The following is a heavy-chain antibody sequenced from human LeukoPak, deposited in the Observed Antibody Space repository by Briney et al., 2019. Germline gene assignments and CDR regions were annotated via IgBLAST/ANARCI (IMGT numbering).Heavy chain of an antibody. CDR1: GGSFSSYY. CDR3: ARSWGSSSGIDN. D-gene: IGHD6-13*01. J-gene: IGHJ4*02. CDR2: IYYGGDT. V-gene: IGHV4-59*01. Sequence: SETLSLTCTVSGGSFSSYYWSWLRQPPGKGLEWIGYIYYGGDTNYNPSLKSRVTITVDTSKNQFSLKLSSVTAADTAVFYCARSWGSSSGIDNWGQGTLVTVSS.